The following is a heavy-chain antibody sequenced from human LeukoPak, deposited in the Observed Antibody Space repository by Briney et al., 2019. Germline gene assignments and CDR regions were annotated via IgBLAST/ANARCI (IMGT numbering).Heavy chain of an antibody. V-gene: IGHV3-49*04. CDR1: GFTFGDYA. CDR3: TRDKDTAMVTVYYYYMDV. CDR2: IRSKAYGGTT. Sequence: GGSLRLSCTASGFTFGDYAMSWVRQAPGKGLEWVGFIRSKAYGGTTEYAASVKGRFTISRDDSKSIAYLQMNSLKTEDTAVYYCTRDKDTAMVTVYYYYMDVWGKGTTVTVSS. J-gene: IGHJ6*03. D-gene: IGHD5-18*01.